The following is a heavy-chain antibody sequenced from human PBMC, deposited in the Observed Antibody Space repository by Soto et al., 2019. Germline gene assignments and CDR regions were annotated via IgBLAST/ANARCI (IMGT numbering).Heavy chain of an antibody. CDR1: GGTFSTYT. Sequence: QVQLVQSGAEVKKPGSSVKVSCKASGGTFSTYTIIWVRQAPGQGLEWMGRIIPMLDITNNAQRCPGRVTITADKSTSTAYLELSSLRSEDTAVYYCTLGSWSAETFDIWGRGTMVTVSS. CDR3: TLGSWSAETFDI. J-gene: IGHJ3*02. V-gene: IGHV1-69*02. CDR2: IIPMLDIT. D-gene: IGHD6-13*01.